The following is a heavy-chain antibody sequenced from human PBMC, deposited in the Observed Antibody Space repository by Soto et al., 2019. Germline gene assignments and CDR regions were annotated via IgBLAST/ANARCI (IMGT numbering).Heavy chain of an antibody. CDR3: AKNADFWSWGMDV. Sequence: EVQLLESGGGLIQPGGSLRLSCAASGFTFNSYAMTWVRQAPGKGLEWVSIISSSGDGTYYVDSVKGRFTISRDNSRNTLNLQMNSLRAEDTAVYYCAKNADFWSWGMDVWGQGTTVTVSS. J-gene: IGHJ6*02. V-gene: IGHV3-23*01. D-gene: IGHD3-3*01. CDR1: GFTFNSYA. CDR2: ISSSGDGT.